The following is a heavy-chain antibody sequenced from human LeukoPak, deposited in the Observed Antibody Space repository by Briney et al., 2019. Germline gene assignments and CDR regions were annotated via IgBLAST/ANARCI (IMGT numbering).Heavy chain of an antibody. CDR2: IIPIFGTA. CDR1: GGTFSSYA. J-gene: IGHJ4*02. D-gene: IGHD4-17*01. Sequence: SVKVSCKASGGTFSSYAISWVRQAPGQGLEWMGGIIPIFGTANYAQKFQGRVAITTDESTSTAYMELSSLRSEDTAVYYRARRYGDYQQEFDYWGQGTLVTVSS. CDR3: ARRYGDYQQEFDY. V-gene: IGHV1-69*05.